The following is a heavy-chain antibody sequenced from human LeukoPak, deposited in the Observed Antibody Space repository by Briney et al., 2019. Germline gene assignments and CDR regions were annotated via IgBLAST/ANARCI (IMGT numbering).Heavy chain of an antibody. J-gene: IGHJ4*02. CDR3: AKGYCSSTTCSVDY. CDR2: IRHDGSNK. V-gene: IGHV3-30*02. D-gene: IGHD2-2*01. Sequence: SGGSLRLSCPASGFTFSSYGMHWVRLAPGKGLEWVAFIRHDGSNKYYADSVKGRFTISRDNSKNTLYLQMNSLRAEDTAVYYCAKGYCSSTTCSVDYWGQGTLVTVSS. CDR1: GFTFSSYG.